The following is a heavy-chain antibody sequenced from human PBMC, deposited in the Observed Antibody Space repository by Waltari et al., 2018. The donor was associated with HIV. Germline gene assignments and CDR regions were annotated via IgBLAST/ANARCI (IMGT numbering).Heavy chain of an antibody. Sequence: QVQLQQWGAGLLKPSETLSLTCAVYGESFSGFYWTWIRQSPGKGLEWTGEINHRGKTNYNPSLKSRSTISVDTSKNQFSLRLSSVTAADTAAYYCARERGSGTGTWFGEYRFDFWGQGTQVTVYS. J-gene: IGHJ4*02. CDR2: INHRGKT. V-gene: IGHV4-34*01. CDR3: ARERGSGTGTWFGEYRFDF. CDR1: GESFSGFY. D-gene: IGHD3-10*01.